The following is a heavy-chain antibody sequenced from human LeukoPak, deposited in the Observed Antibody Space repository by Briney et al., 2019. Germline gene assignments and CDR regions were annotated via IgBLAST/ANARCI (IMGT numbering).Heavy chain of an antibody. Sequence: ASVKVSCKASGYTFTGYYMHWVRQAPGQGLEWMGWINPNSGGTNYAQKFQGRVTMTRDTSTSTVYMELSSLRSEDTAVYYCAGGGGDWTYGMDVWGQGTTVTVSS. CDR3: AGGGGDWTYGMDV. J-gene: IGHJ6*02. CDR1: GYTFTGYY. V-gene: IGHV1-2*02. CDR2: INPNSGGT. D-gene: IGHD1-1*01.